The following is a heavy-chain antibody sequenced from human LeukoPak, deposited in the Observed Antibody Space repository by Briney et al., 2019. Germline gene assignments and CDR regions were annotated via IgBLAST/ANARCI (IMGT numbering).Heavy chain of an antibody. Sequence: SVKVSCKASGGTFSSYAISWVRQAPGQGLEWMGGIIPIFGTANYAQKLQGRVTMTIDTSTSTAYMELRSLRSDDTAVYYCARRIAAHTSFDYWGQGTLVTVSS. CDR3: ARRIAAHTSFDY. D-gene: IGHD6-6*01. CDR1: GGTFSSYA. V-gene: IGHV1-69*05. CDR2: IIPIFGTA. J-gene: IGHJ4*02.